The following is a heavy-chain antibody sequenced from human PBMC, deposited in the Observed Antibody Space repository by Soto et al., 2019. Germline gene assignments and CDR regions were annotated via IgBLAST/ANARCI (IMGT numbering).Heavy chain of an antibody. CDR3: AHRLRSSNGWGTFDY. CDR1: GFSFRSSGLV. D-gene: IGHD3-16*01. V-gene: IGHV2-5*02. Sequence: QITLKESGPTLVKPTQTLTLTCTFSGFSFRSSGLVGGGFLRPPGKALGWVAFICWDDDKRYSPSLKSRITITKDTSNNQVVLTMTNIDPVGTGTYYCAHRLRSSNGWGTFDYWGQGIVVTVSS. J-gene: IGHJ4*02. CDR2: ICWDDDK.